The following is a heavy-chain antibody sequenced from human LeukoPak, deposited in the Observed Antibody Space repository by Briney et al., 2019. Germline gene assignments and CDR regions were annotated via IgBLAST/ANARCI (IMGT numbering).Heavy chain of an antibody. CDR1: GFSFSNYA. Sequence: PGRSLRLSCAASGFSFSNYALHWVRQAPGKGLEWVSSISDGGGITYYADSVKGRFTISRDNSRNTVYLQMNSLRAEDTALYYCAKGITLTTRGAFHIWGQGTMVTVSS. V-gene: IGHV3-23*01. J-gene: IGHJ3*02. D-gene: IGHD1-20*01. CDR2: ISDGGGIT. CDR3: AKGITLTTRGAFHI.